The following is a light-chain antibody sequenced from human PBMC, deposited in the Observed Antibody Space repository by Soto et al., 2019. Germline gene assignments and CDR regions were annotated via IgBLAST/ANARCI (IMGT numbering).Light chain of an antibody. CDR3: QQYNSYPYT. J-gene: IGKJ2*01. CDR2: KAS. CDR1: QSISSW. V-gene: IGKV1-5*03. Sequence: DIQMTQSPSTLSASLGDRVTITCRASQSISSWWACYQQKPGKAPKLLIYKASSLESGVPSRFSGSGSGTEFTLTISSLQPDDFATYYCQQYNSYPYTFGQGTKVDIK.